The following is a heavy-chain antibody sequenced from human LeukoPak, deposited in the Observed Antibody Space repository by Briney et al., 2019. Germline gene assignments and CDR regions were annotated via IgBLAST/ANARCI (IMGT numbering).Heavy chain of an antibody. CDR3: AKDGDGYHN. Sequence: GGSLGLSCVASGFTFSRDRMSWVRQAPGKGLEWVANIKEDGSAQYYADSVKGRFTISRDNTKNSLYLQMNSLTAEDTAMYYCAKDGDGYHNWGQGALVTVSS. CDR2: IKEDGSAQ. J-gene: IGHJ4*02. CDR1: GFTFSRDR. D-gene: IGHD3-9*01. V-gene: IGHV3-7*01.